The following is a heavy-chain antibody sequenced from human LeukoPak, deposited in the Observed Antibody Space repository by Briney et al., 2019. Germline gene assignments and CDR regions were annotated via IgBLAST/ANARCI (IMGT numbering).Heavy chain of an antibody. Sequence: PGGSLRLSCAASGFTFSSYWMHWVRQAPGKGLVWVSRISTDGRTTTYADSVKGRFTISRDNAKNTLYVQMNSLRAEDTAVYYCARGFYGGNQYFDFWGQGTLVTVSS. CDR2: ISTDGRTT. D-gene: IGHD4-23*01. CDR3: ARGFYGGNQYFDF. J-gene: IGHJ4*02. CDR1: GFTFSSYW. V-gene: IGHV3-74*01.